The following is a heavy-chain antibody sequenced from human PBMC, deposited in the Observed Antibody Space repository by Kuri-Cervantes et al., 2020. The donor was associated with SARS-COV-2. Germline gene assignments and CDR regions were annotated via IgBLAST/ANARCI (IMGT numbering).Heavy chain of an antibody. J-gene: IGHJ5*02. V-gene: IGHV3-30-3*01. CDR2: ISYDGSNK. Sequence: GESLKISCAASGFTFSSYAMHWVRQAPGKGLEWVAVISYDGSNKYYADSVKGRFTISRDNSKNTLYLQMNSLRADDTAVYYCAKSDWFDTWGQGTLVTVSS. CDR3: AKSDWFDT. CDR1: GFTFSSYA.